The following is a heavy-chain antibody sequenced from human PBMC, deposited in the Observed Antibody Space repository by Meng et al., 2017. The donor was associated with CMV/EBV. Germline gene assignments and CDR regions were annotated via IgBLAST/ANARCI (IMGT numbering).Heavy chain of an antibody. Sequence: ASVKVSCKASGYTFTDYYMHWVRQAPGQGLEWMGWLNPKSGDSKYAQKFQGRVTMTRDTSISTAYMEVTRLTSDDTAVYYCSRVEHGDCCHFAYWGQGTMVTVSS. CDR1: GYTFTDYY. J-gene: IGHJ4*02. CDR3: SRVEHGDCCHFAY. CDR2: LNPKSGDS. D-gene: IGHD2-21*01. V-gene: IGHV1-2*02.